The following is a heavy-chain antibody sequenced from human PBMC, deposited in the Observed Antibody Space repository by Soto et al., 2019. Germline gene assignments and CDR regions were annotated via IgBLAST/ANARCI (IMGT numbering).Heavy chain of an antibody. V-gene: IGHV3-7*01. CDR1: RCTFSSHW. CDR3: ARDGVDAGLYFDY. Sequence: PGGSLSLSCTASRCTFSSHWMCWVRQAPGKGLEWVATINQGGSEKYYVDSVKGRFTISRDNAKNSLYLQVNSLRVEDTAVYYCARDGVDAGLYFDYWGQGALVTVSS. J-gene: IGHJ4*02. D-gene: IGHD2-15*01. CDR2: INQGGSEK.